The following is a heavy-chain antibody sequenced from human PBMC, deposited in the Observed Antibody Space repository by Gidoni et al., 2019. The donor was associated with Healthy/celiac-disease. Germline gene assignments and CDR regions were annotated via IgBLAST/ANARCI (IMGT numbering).Heavy chain of an antibody. CDR1: GGSISRGSYY. CDR2: IYPSGST. D-gene: IGHD1-26*01. J-gene: IGHJ6*02. Sequence: QLQLQESGPGLVKPSQTLSLTCTVYGGSISRGSYYWSWIRQPAGKGLEWIGRIYPSGSTNYNPSLKSRVTISVDTSKNQCSLKLSSVTAADTAVYYCARNVRKELGIGYYYGRDVWGQGTTVTVSS. CDR3: ARNVRKELGIGYYYGRDV. V-gene: IGHV4-61*02.